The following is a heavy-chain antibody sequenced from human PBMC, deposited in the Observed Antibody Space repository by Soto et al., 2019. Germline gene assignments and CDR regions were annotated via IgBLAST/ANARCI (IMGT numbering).Heavy chain of an antibody. Sequence: GESLKISCKGSGYSFTSYWIGWVRQMPGKGLEWMGIIYPGDSDTRYSPSFQGQVTISADKSISTAYPQWSSLKASDTAMYYCARHGGTVATIIRPVYYYGMDVWGQGTTVTVSS. CDR2: IYPGDSDT. D-gene: IGHD5-12*01. CDR1: GYSFTSYW. J-gene: IGHJ6*02. CDR3: ARHGGTVATIIRPVYYYGMDV. V-gene: IGHV5-51*01.